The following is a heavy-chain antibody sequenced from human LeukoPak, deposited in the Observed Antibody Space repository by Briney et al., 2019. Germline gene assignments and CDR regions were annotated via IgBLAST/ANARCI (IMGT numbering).Heavy chain of an antibody. J-gene: IGHJ4*02. CDR2: IRGSTRNT. D-gene: IGHD4-23*01. V-gene: IGHV3-23*01. CDR3: AIDRALGKHFVY. CDR1: GFTFSTYH. Sequence: GGSVRLSCGPWGFTFSTYHMRGPPHAPERGVEGVSSIRGSTRNTYYADSVKGRFAISRDNCKNTLYLQMNSLRAEDTAVYYCAIDRALGKHFVYWGQGALVTVSS.